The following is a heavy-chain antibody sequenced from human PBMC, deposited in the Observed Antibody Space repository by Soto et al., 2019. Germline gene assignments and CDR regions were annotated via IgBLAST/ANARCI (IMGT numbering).Heavy chain of an antibody. CDR3: ARSLLQGEF. D-gene: IGHD3-16*01. V-gene: IGHV1-46*01. CDR2: INPNGGRT. CDR1: GYIFIHYY. Sequence: QVQLVQSGAEVKKPGASVKVSCKASGYIFIHYYIHWVRQAPGQGLEWMAIINPNGGRTNYAQKFQGRFTVTSDTSTSTVSMELNSLGSDATAVCFCARSLLQGEFWGQGTLVTVSS. J-gene: IGHJ4*02.